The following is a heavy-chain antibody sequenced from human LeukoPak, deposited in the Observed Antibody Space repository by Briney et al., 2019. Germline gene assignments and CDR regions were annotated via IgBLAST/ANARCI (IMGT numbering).Heavy chain of an antibody. CDR3: TRDPRPVVVTATSHDY. V-gene: IGHV3-49*03. Sequence: PGRSLRLSCTASGFTFGDYAMSWFRQAPGKGLEWVGFIRSKAYGGTTEYAASVKGRFTISRDDSKSIAYLQMNSLKTEDTAVYYCTRDPRPVVVTATSHDYWGQRTLVTVSS. D-gene: IGHD2-21*02. J-gene: IGHJ4*02. CDR1: GFTFGDYA. CDR2: IRSKAYGGTT.